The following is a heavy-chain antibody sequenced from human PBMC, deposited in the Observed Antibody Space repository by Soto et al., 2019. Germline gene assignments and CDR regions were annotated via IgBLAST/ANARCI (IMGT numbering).Heavy chain of an antibody. V-gene: IGHV3-30-3*01. CDR1: VFTFSIYA. D-gene: IGHD3-16*01. CDR3: AREKTFHYFDY. Sequence: WGSLLLFCAACVFTFSIYAMPWVRQAPGKGLEWVAVISYDGSNKYYADSVKGRFTISIDNSKNTLYLQMNSLRAEDTAVYYCAREKTFHYFDYWGQGTMVTVSS. J-gene: IGHJ4*02. CDR2: ISYDGSNK.